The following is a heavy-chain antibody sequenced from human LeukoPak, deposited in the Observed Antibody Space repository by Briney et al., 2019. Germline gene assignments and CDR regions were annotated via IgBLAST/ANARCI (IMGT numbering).Heavy chain of an antibody. CDR2: INHSGST. CDR1: GGSFSGYY. CDR3: ARLPVGYYYYYMDV. Sequence: SETLSLTCAVYGGSFSGYYWSWIRQPPGKGLEWIGEINHSGSTNYNPSLKSRVTISVDTSKNQFSLKLSSVTAADTAVYYCARLPVGYYYYYMDVWGKGTTVTISS. V-gene: IGHV4-34*01. J-gene: IGHJ6*03.